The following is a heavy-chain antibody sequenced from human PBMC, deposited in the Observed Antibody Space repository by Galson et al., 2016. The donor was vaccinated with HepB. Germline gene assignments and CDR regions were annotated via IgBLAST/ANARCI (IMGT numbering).Heavy chain of an antibody. CDR3: ARDRKTEYDCWSGTDV. Sequence: SVKVSCKASGYTFTSHAMHWVCQAPGQRLEWMGWINAGNGNTKYSQKFQGRVTITRDTSASTAYMELSSLRSEDTAVYYCARDRKTEYDCWSGTDVWGQGTTVTVS. CDR1: GYTFTSHA. CDR2: INAGNGNT. J-gene: IGHJ6*02. D-gene: IGHD3-3*01. V-gene: IGHV1-3*01.